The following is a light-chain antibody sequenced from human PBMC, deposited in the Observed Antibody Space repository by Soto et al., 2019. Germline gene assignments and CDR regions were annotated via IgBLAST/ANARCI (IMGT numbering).Light chain of an antibody. Sequence: IVMTQSPLSLSVTPGEPASISCRSSQSLIHTNGYNYLDWYLQKPVQSPQLLIYLGSARASGVPARFSGSGSGTAFTLKISRVEAEDVGIYYCMQALHTPRTFGQGTKVEIK. CDR1: QSLIHTNGYNY. J-gene: IGKJ1*01. CDR2: LGS. V-gene: IGKV2-28*01. CDR3: MQALHTPRT.